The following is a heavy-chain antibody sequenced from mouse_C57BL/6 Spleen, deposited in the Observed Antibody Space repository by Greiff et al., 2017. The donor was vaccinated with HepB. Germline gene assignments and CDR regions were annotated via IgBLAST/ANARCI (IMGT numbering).Heavy chain of an antibody. J-gene: IGHJ2*01. CDR2: ISDGGSYT. CDR3: ARARTGFDY. V-gene: IGHV5-4*03. D-gene: IGHD4-1*01. CDR1: GFTFSSYA. Sequence: EVKLVESGGGLVKPGGSLKLSCAASGFTFSSYAMSWVRQTPEKRLEWVATISDGGSYTYYPDNVKGRFTISRDNAKNNLYLQMSHLKSEDTAMYYCARARTGFDYWGQGTTLTVSS.